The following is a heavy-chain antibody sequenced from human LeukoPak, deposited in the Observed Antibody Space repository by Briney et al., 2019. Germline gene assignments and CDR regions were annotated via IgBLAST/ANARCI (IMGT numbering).Heavy chain of an antibody. CDR3: AQDRNSYDYWYFDL. V-gene: IGHV3-23*01. J-gene: IGHJ2*01. D-gene: IGHD3-16*01. CDR1: GFTFSNYA. Sequence: GGSLRLSCVASGFTFSNYAMSWVRQAPGKGLEWVSAIRGRGSSTFYADSAKGRFTISRDNSKNTLYLQMSSLRAEDTAVYYCAQDRNSYDYWYFDLWGRGTLVTVSS. CDR2: IRGRGSST.